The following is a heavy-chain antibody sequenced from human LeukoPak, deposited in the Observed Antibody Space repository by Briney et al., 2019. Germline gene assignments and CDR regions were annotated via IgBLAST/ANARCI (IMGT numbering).Heavy chain of an antibody. CDR3: ARESGCGGDCYYFDY. D-gene: IGHD2-21*02. CDR2: IIPIFGIA. Sequence: GASVKVSCKASGGTFSSYAISWVRQAPGQGLEWMGGIIPIFGIANYAQKFQGRVTITADKSTSTAYMELSSLRSEDTAVYYCARESGCGGDCYYFDYWGQGTLVTVSS. CDR1: GGTFSSYA. V-gene: IGHV1-69*10. J-gene: IGHJ4*02.